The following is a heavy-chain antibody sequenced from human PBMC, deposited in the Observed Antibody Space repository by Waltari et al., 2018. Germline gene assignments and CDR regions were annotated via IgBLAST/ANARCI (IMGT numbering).Heavy chain of an antibody. CDR2: ISFDGSDE. D-gene: IGHD6-13*01. CDR1: GFTFSSYA. Sequence: QVQLVESGGGVVQPGTSLRLSCAASGFTFSSYAMNWVRQAPGKGLEWVAVISFDGSDEYYADSVKGRFTVSRDKSKAAVYLLMNSQRTEDTAVYYCARALYSTSWYQPFSVWGQGTLVTVSS. J-gene: IGHJ3*01. V-gene: IGHV3-30*01. CDR3: ARALYSTSWYQPFSV.